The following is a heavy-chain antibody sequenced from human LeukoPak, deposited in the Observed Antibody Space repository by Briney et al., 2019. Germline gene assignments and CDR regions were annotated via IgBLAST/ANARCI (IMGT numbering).Heavy chain of an antibody. CDR2: IYYSGST. V-gene: IGHV4-31*03. J-gene: IGHJ2*01. CDR1: GGPISSGGYY. CDR3: ARDPAMTTVTTRDWYFDL. D-gene: IGHD4-17*01. Sequence: SETLSLTCTVSGGPISSGGYYWSWIRQHPGKGLEWIGYIYYSGSTYYNPSLKSRVTISVDTSKNQFSLKLSSVTAADTAVYYCARDPAMTTVTTRDWYFDLWGRGTLVTVSS.